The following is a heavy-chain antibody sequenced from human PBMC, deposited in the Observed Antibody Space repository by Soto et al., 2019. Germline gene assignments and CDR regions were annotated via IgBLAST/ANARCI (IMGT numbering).Heavy chain of an antibody. CDR3: ARSARYCSSTSCYLYYYYGMDV. Sequence: SETLSLTCAVYGGSFSGYYWSWIRQPPGKGLEWIGEINHSGSTNYNPSLKSRVTISVDTSKNQFSLKLSSVTAADTAVYYCARSARYCSSTSCYLYYYYGMDVWGPVTKVTVSS. J-gene: IGHJ6*02. V-gene: IGHV4-34*01. CDR2: INHSGST. CDR1: GGSFSGYY. D-gene: IGHD2-2*01.